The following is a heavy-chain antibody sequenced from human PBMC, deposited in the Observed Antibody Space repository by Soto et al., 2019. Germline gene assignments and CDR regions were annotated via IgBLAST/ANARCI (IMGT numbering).Heavy chain of an antibody. J-gene: IGHJ6*03. D-gene: IGHD2-2*02. CDR3: ARQVPAAIYYYYYYLDV. CDR1: WGSIISYY. V-gene: IGHV4-59*08. CDR2: IYYSGST. Sequence: PSQTLSLTSSVAWGSIISYYWSCIIQPPGKGLEWIGYIYYSGSTNYNPSLKSRVTISVDTSKNQFSLKLSSVTAADTAVYYCARQVPAAIYYYYYYLDVWGKAPTVTVSS.